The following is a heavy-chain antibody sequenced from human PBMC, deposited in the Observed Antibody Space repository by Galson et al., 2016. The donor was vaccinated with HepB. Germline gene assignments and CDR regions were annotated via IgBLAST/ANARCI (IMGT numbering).Heavy chain of an antibody. CDR2: TWYDEGDDGGNE. D-gene: IGHD5-24*01. CDR3: VRDRGRRNGYSIVDY. CDR1: GFTFSTYA. V-gene: IGHV3-33*01. J-gene: IGHJ4*02. Sequence: SLRLSCAASGFTFSTYAMHWVRQAPGKGLEWVAVTWYDEGDDGGNEYYADSVKGRFTISRDNSRQTLYLQMNTLRADDTAVYFCVRDRGRRNGYSIVDYWGRGTLVTVSS.